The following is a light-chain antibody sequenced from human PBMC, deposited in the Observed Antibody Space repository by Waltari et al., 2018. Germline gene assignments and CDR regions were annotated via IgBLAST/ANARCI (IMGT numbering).Light chain of an antibody. CDR1: QSVRGS. Sequence: EIVLTQSPGTLSLSPGERATLSCRASQSVRGSLAWYQQKAGQAPRLLIYGVSSRATGIPERFSGSGYGTDFSLTISRLEPEDFAVYYCQHYVRLPATFGQGTKVEIK. J-gene: IGKJ1*01. CDR3: QHYVRLPAT. V-gene: IGKV3-20*01. CDR2: GVS.